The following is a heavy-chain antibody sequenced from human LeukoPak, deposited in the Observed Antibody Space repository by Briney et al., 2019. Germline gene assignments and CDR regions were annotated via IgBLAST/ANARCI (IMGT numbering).Heavy chain of an antibody. Sequence: GGSLRLSCAASGFTFSSYAMSWVRQAPGKGLEWVSAISGSGGSTYYADSVKGRFTISRDNSKNTLYLQMNSLRAEDTAVYYCAKGDYYDSSGYYYRPLVYFDYWGQGTLVTVSS. CDR3: AKGDYYDSSGYYYRPLVYFDY. J-gene: IGHJ4*02. V-gene: IGHV3-23*01. CDR1: GFTFSSYA. CDR2: ISGSGGST. D-gene: IGHD3-22*01.